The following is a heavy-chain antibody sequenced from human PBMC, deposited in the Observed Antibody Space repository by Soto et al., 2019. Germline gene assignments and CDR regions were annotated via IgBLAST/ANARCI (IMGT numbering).Heavy chain of an antibody. J-gene: IGHJ6*03. CDR2: IYYSGST. D-gene: IGHD2-2*01. V-gene: IGHV4-31*03. Sequence: QVQLQESGPGLVKPSQTLSLTCTVSGGSISSGGYYWSWIRQHPGKGLEWIGYIYYSGSTYYNPSPKSRVTISVDTSKNQFSLKLSSVTAADTAVYYCARYIVVVPAAMVDYYYYYMDVWGKGTTVTVSS. CDR1: GGSISSGGYY. CDR3: ARYIVVVPAAMVDYYYYYMDV.